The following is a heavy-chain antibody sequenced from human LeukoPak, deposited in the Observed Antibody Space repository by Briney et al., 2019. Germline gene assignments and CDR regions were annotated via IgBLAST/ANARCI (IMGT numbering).Heavy chain of an antibody. CDR2: ISGSGGST. J-gene: IGHJ4*02. D-gene: IGHD2-15*01. CDR3: AKGGSGLVFGDCSGGSRYFDY. V-gene: IGHV3-23*01. CDR1: GFTFSSYA. Sequence: GGSLRLSCAASGFTFSSYAMSWVRQAPGKGLEWVSAISGSGGSTYYADSVKGRFTISRDNSKNTLYLQMNSLRAEDTAVYYCAKGGSGLVFGDCSGGSRYFDYWGQGTLVTVST.